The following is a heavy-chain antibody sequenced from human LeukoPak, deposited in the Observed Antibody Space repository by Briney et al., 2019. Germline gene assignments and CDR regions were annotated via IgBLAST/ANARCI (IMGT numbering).Heavy chain of an antibody. CDR2: ISYGGST. CDR3: ARQALWFFDH. V-gene: IGHV4-39*01. CDR1: GGSISSNSNY. Sequence: SETLSRTCTVSGGSISSNSNYWAWIRQPPGRGLEWIGSISYGGSTYYSPSLESRVTISVDTSKNQFSLNLSSVTAADTAVYYCARQALWFFDHWGQGTLVTVSS. D-gene: IGHD2-21*01. J-gene: IGHJ4*02.